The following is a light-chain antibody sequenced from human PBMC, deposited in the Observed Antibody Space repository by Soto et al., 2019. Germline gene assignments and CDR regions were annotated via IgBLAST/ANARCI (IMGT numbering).Light chain of an antibody. V-gene: IGLV2-8*01. J-gene: IGLJ1*01. CDR3: SSYVGTNSYV. CDR2: EVY. CDR1: SSGVGGYNY. Sequence: QSVLTQPPSASGSPGQSVTISCTGTSSGVGGYNYVSWYQHHPGKAPKLIIYEVYKRPSGVPDRFSGSKSGNTAALTVSGLQADDEADYYCSSYVGTNSYVFGTGTKLTVL.